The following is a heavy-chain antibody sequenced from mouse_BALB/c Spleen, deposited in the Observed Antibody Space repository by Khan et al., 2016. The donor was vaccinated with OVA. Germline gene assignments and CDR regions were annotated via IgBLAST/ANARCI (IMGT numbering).Heavy chain of an antibody. Sequence: EVQLQESGPGLVKPSQSLSLTCTVTGYSITSDYVWDWIRQFPGNKLEWMGYISYGGSTSYNPSLKSRISITRDKSKNQFFLQLNSVTTEDTATYYCARKNYYGYAMDYWGQGTSVTVSS. CDR3: ARKNYYGYAMDY. CDR2: ISYGGST. J-gene: IGHJ4*01. CDR1: GYSITSDYV. V-gene: IGHV3-2*02. D-gene: IGHD1-1*01.